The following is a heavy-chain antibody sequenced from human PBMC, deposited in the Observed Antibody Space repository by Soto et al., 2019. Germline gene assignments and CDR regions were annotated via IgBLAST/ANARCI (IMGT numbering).Heavy chain of an antibody. D-gene: IGHD3-22*01. Sequence: QVQLVQSGAEVKKPGSSVKVSCKASGGTFSSQAISWVRQAPGQGLEWMGGIIPVFKATNYAQKFQGRVTITADDSTSTAYMDLYSLRSEDTAVNYCARDVPLNYYDGTYSYYAMDVWGQGTTVTVSS. CDR3: ARDVPLNYYDGTYSYYAMDV. CDR1: GGTFSSQA. CDR2: IIPVFKAT. J-gene: IGHJ6*02. V-gene: IGHV1-69*01.